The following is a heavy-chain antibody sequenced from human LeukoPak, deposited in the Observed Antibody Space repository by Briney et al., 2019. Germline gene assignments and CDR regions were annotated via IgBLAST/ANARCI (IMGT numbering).Heavy chain of an antibody. CDR3: ARENSGSYREFDY. J-gene: IGHJ4*02. Sequence: SETLSLTCAVYGGSFSGYYWSWIRQPPGKGLEWIGRIYTSGSTNCNASLKSRVSMSVDTSKNQFSLKLSSVTAADTAVFYCARENSGSYREFDYWGQGTLVTVSS. D-gene: IGHD1-26*01. V-gene: IGHV4-59*10. CDR2: IYTSGST. CDR1: GGSFSGYY.